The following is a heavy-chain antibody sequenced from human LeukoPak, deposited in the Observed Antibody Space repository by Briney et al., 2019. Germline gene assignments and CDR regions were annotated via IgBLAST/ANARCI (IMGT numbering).Heavy chain of an antibody. Sequence: GGSLRLSCTASGFTFSSYDMHWVRQDKGKGLEWVSAISTAGDPYYLGSVKGRFTISREDAKNSFYLQMNSLRAGDTAVYYCAGQARPGSAEGAFDIWGQGTMVTVSS. CDR1: GFTFSSYD. J-gene: IGHJ3*02. CDR3: AGQARPGSAEGAFDI. D-gene: IGHD2-2*01. V-gene: IGHV3-13*05. CDR2: ISTAGDP.